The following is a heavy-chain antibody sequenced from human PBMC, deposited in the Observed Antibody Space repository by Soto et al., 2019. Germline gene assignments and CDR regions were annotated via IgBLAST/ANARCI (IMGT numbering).Heavy chain of an antibody. CDR1: GASVSSDGYS. CDR2: IYPSGRT. CDR3: ARGDQLLLY. J-gene: IGHJ1*01. Sequence: QVHLQESGPGLVKPSETLSLTCTVSGASVSSDGYSWIWIRQPPGKGLEWMGYIYPSGRTNYNPSLRSRVTMSMDTSKNQFSLKLTSMTAADTALYYCARGDQLLLYWGQGTLVTVSS. V-gene: IGHV4-61*08. D-gene: IGHD1-1*01.